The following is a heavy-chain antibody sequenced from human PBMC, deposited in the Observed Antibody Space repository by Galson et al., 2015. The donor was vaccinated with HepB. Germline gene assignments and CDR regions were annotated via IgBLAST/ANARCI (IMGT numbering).Heavy chain of an antibody. Sequence: SCKASGGTFSSYAISWARQAPGQGLEWMGGIVPIFGTANYAQKFQGRVTITADESTSTAYMELSSLRSEDTAVYYCARDLFVSYYDSSEGNDAFDIWGQGTMVTVSS. CDR3: ARDLFVSYYDSSEGNDAFDI. J-gene: IGHJ3*02. V-gene: IGHV1-69*01. CDR1: GGTFSSYA. CDR2: IVPIFGTA. D-gene: IGHD3-22*01.